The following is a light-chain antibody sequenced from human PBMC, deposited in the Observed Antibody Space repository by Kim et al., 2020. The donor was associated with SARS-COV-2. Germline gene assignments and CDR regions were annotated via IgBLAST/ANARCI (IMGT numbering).Light chain of an antibody. V-gene: IGLV2-14*03. CDR3: SPYTSSSTFYV. Sequence: QSALTQPASVSGSPGQSITISSTGTSSDVGGYNYVSWYQQHPGKAPKLMIYDVSNRPSGVSNRFSGSKSGNTASLTISGLQAEDEADYYCSPYTSSSTFYVFGTGTKVTVL. J-gene: IGLJ1*01. CDR1: SSDVGGYNY. CDR2: DVS.